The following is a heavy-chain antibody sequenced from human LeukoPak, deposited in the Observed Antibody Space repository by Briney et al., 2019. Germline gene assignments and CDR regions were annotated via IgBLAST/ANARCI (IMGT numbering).Heavy chain of an antibody. CDR2: ISSSSSTM. D-gene: IGHD3-22*01. V-gene: IGHV3-48*01. Sequence: GGSLRLSCAASGFTFSSYSMNWVRQAPGKGMEWVSYISSSSSTMYYADSVKGRFSISRDNAKKSLYLQMNSLRAEDTAVYYCARDHHRRLYDSQARDTFDIWGQGTMVTVSS. CDR1: GFTFSSYS. CDR3: ARDHHRRLYDSQARDTFDI. J-gene: IGHJ3*02.